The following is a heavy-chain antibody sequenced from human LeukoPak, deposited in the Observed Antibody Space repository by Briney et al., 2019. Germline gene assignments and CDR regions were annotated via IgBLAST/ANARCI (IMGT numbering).Heavy chain of an antibody. CDR3: ARANYGSGSYPPDF. CDR2: IYYSGST. D-gene: IGHD3-10*01. Sequence: ETLSLTCTVSGGSVYSGSYYWSWIRQPPGKGLEWIGCIYYSGSTNYNPSLKSRVTISVDTSKNQFSLKLSSVTAADTAVYYCARANYGSGSYPPDFWGQGTLATVSS. J-gene: IGHJ4*02. CDR1: GGSVYSGSYY. V-gene: IGHV4-61*01.